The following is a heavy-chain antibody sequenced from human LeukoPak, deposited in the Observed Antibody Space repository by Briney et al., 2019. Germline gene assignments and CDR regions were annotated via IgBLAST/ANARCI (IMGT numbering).Heavy chain of an antibody. Sequence: SETLSLTCTVSGGSISSSSYYWGWIRQPPGKGLEWIGSIYYSGSTYYNPSLKSRVTISVDTSKNQFSLKLSSVTAADTAVYYCARGFQGLPAAIPGLRDAFDIWGQGTMVTVSS. CDR1: GGSISSSSYY. D-gene: IGHD2-2*01. V-gene: IGHV4-39*07. J-gene: IGHJ3*02. CDR3: ARGFQGLPAAIPGLRDAFDI. CDR2: IYYSGST.